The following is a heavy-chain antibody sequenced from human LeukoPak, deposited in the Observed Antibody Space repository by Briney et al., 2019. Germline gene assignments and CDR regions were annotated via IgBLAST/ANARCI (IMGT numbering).Heavy chain of an antibody. CDR1: GYTFTSYY. CDR2: INPNSGGT. D-gene: IGHD2-2*01. Sequence: ASVKVSCKASGYTFTSYYIHWVRQAPGQGLEWMGWINPNSGGTNYAQKFQGRVTMTRDTSISTAYMELSSLRSDDTAVYYCARDLGYCSSDSCLYPLDYWGQGTLVTVSS. CDR3: ARDLGYCSSDSCLYPLDY. J-gene: IGHJ4*02. V-gene: IGHV1-2*02.